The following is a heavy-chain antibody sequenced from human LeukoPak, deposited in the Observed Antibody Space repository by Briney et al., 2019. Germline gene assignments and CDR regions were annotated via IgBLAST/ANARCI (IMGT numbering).Heavy chain of an antibody. CDR3: ARVAWSSGSYSFDY. CDR2: LSSGGST. CDR1: RDSIKSSGSY. D-gene: IGHD3-10*01. J-gene: IGHJ4*02. Sequence: SETLSLTCSVSRDSIKSSGSYWGWIRQSPGKGLEWIGSLSSGGSTYYNPSLKSRVTISVDTSKNQFSLKLSSVTAADTAVYYCARVAWSSGSYSFDYWGQGTLVTVSS. V-gene: IGHV4-39*07.